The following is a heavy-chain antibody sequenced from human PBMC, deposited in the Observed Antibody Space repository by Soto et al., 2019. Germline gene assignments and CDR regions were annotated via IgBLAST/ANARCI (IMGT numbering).Heavy chain of an antibody. CDR2: ISAYNGNT. CDR1: GYTFTSYG. CDR3: ARDFFGDPRKVPFDY. J-gene: IGHJ4*02. Sequence: GASVKVSCKASGYTFTSYGISWVRQAPGQGLEWMGWISAYNGNTNYAQKLQGRVTMTTDTSTSTAYMELRSLRSDDTAVYYCARDFFGDPRKVPFDYWGQGTLVTVSS. D-gene: IGHD2-21*01. V-gene: IGHV1-18*01.